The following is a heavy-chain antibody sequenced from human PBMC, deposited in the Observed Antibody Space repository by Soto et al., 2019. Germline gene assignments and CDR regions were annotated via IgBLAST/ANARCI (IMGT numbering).Heavy chain of an antibody. CDR2: IYYSGST. J-gene: IGHJ3*02. Sequence: PSETLSLTCTVSGGSISSGDYYWSWIRQPPGKGLEWLGYIYYSGSTYYNPSLKSRVTISVDTSKNQFSLKLSSVTAADTAVYYCARVMENYYDSSGYTKDAFDIWGQGTMVTVSS. CDR1: GGSISSGDYY. V-gene: IGHV4-30-4*01. D-gene: IGHD3-22*01. CDR3: ARVMENYYDSSGYTKDAFDI.